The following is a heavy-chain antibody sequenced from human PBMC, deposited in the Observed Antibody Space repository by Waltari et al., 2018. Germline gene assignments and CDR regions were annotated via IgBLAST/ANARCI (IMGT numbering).Heavy chain of an antibody. V-gene: IGHV1-24*01. CDR1: GYTLTELS. D-gene: IGHD3-10*01. CDR3: ATDLSGGDYIDY. J-gene: IGHJ4*02. Sequence: QVQLVQSGAEVKKPGASVKVSCKVSGYTLTELSMHWVRQAPGTGLEGMGGVDPEDGETIYAQKCQGRVTMTEDTSTDTAYMELSSLRSEDTAVYYCATDLSGGDYIDYWGQGTLVTVSS. CDR2: VDPEDGET.